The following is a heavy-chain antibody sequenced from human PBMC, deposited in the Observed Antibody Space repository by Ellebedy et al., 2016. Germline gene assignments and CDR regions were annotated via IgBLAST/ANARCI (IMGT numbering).Heavy chain of an antibody. CDR3: ARDPHQPPGLWFGELLSPGDYYYDMDV. CDR2: IIPIFGTA. J-gene: IGHJ6*02. CDR1: GGTFSSYA. V-gene: IGHV1-69*13. Sequence: SVKVSXXASGGTFSSYAISWVRQAPGQGLEWMGGIIPIFGTANYAQKFQGRVTITADESTSTAYMELSSLRSEDTAVYYCARDPHQPPGLWFGELLSPGDYYYDMDVWGQGTTVTVSS. D-gene: IGHD3-10*01.